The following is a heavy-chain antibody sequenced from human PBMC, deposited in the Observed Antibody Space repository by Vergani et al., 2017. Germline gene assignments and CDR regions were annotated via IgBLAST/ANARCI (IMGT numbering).Heavy chain of an antibody. Sequence: EVQLVQSGAEVKKPGESLKISCKGSGYSFTSYWIGWVRQMPGKGLEWMGIIYPGDSDTRYSPAFQGQVTISADKSISTAYLQWSSLKASDTAMYYCARLESSGWAGYYFDYWGQGTLVTVSS. D-gene: IGHD6-19*01. CDR2: IYPGDSDT. J-gene: IGHJ4*02. V-gene: IGHV5-51*01. CDR1: GYSFTSYW. CDR3: ARLESSGWAGYYFDY.